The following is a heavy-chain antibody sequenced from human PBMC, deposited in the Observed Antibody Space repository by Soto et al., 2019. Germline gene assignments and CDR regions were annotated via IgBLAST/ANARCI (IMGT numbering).Heavy chain of an antibody. J-gene: IGHJ6*02. CDR1: GFTFNIYA. Sequence: PGGSLRLSCAASGFTFNIYALHWVRQAPGKGLEWVAVISFDGTKKYYSDSVKGRFTISRDNLKNTLYLHMNSLRVEDTAVYYCAKDPPWTVGPLAMDVWGQGTTVTVSS. CDR2: ISFDGTKK. V-gene: IGHV3-30-3*01. CDR3: AKDPPWTVGPLAMDV. D-gene: IGHD3-3*01.